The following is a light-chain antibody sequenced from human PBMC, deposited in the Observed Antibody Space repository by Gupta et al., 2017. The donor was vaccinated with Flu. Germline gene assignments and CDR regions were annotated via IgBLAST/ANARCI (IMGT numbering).Light chain of an antibody. J-gene: IGKJ1*01. V-gene: IGKV3-20*01. CDR3: QHYGSSPRWT. Sequence: EIVLTQSPGTLSLSPGERGTLSCRASQSVSSKYLAWYQQKPGQAPRLLIYGAFSRATGIPDRFSGSGSGTDFTLTISRLEPEDFAVYYCQHYGSSPRWTFGQGTKVEIK. CDR2: GAF. CDR1: QSVSSKY.